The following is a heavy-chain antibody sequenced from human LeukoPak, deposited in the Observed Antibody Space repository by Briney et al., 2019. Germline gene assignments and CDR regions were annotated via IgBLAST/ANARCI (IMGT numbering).Heavy chain of an antibody. CDR3: AGGYCRSTGCYEVGYFQH. CDR2: IWNDGSNK. D-gene: IGHD2-2*01. CDR1: GFTFKTFG. J-gene: IGHJ1*01. V-gene: IGHV3-30*02. Sequence: GGSLRLSCGASGFTFKTFGMHWVRQAPGKGLEWVAFIWNDGSNKYFADSVKGRFTISRDNSKNTLYLQMSSLRAEDTAVYYCAGGYCRSTGCYEVGYFQHWGQGTLVTVSS.